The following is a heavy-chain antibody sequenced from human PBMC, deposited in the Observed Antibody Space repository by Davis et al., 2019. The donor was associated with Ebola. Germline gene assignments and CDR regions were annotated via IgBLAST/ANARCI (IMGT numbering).Heavy chain of an antibody. CDR3: AREWGLGYCSGGSCYKNYYYGMDV. J-gene: IGHJ6*02. CDR2: FDPEDGET. Sequence: AASVKVSCKVSGYTLTELSMHWVRRAPGKGLEWMGGFDPEDGETIYAQKFQGRVTMTEDTSTDTAYMELSSLRSEDTAVYYCAREWGLGYCSGGSCYKNYYYGMDVWGQGTTVTVSS. D-gene: IGHD2-15*01. CDR1: GYTLTELS. V-gene: IGHV1-24*01.